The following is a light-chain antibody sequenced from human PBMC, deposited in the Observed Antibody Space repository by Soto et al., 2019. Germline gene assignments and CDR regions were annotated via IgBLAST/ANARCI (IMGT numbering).Light chain of an antibody. V-gene: IGKV1-5*03. CDR3: QQYNSYSWT. Sequence: DIQMTQSPSTLSASVGDRVTITCRASQSISSWLAWYQQKPGKAPKLLIYKASSLESGVPSRFSGSGSGTEFTLTISSLQPGDFAADYCQQYNSYSWTFGQGTKVEIK. CDR1: QSISSW. CDR2: KAS. J-gene: IGKJ1*01.